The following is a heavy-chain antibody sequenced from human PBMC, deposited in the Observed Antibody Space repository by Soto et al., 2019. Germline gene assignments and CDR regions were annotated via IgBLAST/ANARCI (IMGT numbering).Heavy chain of an antibody. CDR2: ISSSSSTI. D-gene: IGHD2-21*02. Sequence: GGSLRLSCAASGFTFSSYSMNWVRQAPGKGLEWVSYISSSSSTIYYADSVKGRFTISRDNAKNSLYLQMNSLRDEDTAVYYCARDGGGNSVLDYYYYGMDVWGQGTTVTVSS. V-gene: IGHV3-48*02. J-gene: IGHJ6*02. CDR3: ARDGGGNSVLDYYYYGMDV. CDR1: GFTFSSYS.